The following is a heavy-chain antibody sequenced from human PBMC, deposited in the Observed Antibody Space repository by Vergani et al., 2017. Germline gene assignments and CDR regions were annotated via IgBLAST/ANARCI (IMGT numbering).Heavy chain of an antibody. D-gene: IGHD3/OR15-3a*01. CDR1: GFTFRSYG. CDR2: IQYDAGNK. J-gene: IGHJ4*02. V-gene: IGHV3-30*02. Sequence: QVQLVESGGGVVQPGRSLRLSCAASGFTFRSYGIHWVRQAPGKGLEWVAFIQYDAGNKYYADSVKGRFTISRDNSKNTLYLQMNSLRAEDTAVYYCAKDFAHFLTGLSPFGYFDYWGQGILVTVSS. CDR3: AKDFAHFLTGLSPFGYFDY.